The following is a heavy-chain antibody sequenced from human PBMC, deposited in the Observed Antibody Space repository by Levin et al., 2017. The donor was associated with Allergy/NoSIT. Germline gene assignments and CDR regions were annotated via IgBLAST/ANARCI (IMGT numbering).Heavy chain of an antibody. CDR3: AKGASYYGSESYYNPFDI. V-gene: IGHV3-30*18. CDR2: ISFDGSNK. CDR1: GFTFSSYG. Sequence: PGESLKISCAASGFTFSSYGMHWVRQAPGKGLEWVAFISFDGSNKYYADSVKGRFTISRDSSKNTLYLQMNSLRAEDTAVYYCAKGASYYGSESYYNPFDIWGQGTMVTVSS. D-gene: IGHD3-10*01. J-gene: IGHJ3*02.